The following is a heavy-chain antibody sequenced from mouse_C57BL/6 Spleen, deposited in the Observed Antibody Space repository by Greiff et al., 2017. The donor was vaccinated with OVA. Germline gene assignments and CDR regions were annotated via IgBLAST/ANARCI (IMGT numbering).Heavy chain of an antibody. J-gene: IGHJ3*01. CDR2: ISSGSSNI. V-gene: IGHV5-17*01. Sequence: EVQRVESGGGLVKPGGSLKLSCAASGFNFSDYGMHWVRQAPEKGLEWVAYISSGSSNIYYADTVKGRFTISRDNAKNTLFLQMTSLRSEDTAMYYCARDSGFAYWGQGTLVTVSA. CDR3: ARDSGFAY. CDR1: GFNFSDYG.